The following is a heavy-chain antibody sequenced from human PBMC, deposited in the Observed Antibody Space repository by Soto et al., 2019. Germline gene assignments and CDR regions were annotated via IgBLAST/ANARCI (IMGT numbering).Heavy chain of an antibody. CDR3: ASFPADSSGTFDY. D-gene: IGHD3-22*01. CDR1: GFTFSSYA. CDR2: ISYDGSNK. V-gene: IGHV3-30-3*01. Sequence: GGSLRLSCAASGFTFSSYAMHWVRQAPGKVLEWVAVISYDGSNKYYADSVKGRFTISRDNAKNSLYLQMNSLRAEDTAVYYCASFPADSSGTFDYWGQGTLVTVSS. J-gene: IGHJ4*02.